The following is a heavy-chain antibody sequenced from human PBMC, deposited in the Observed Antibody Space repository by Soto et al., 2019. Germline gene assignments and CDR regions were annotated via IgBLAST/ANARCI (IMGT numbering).Heavy chain of an antibody. CDR1: GYTFTTYA. J-gene: IGHJ6*02. Sequence: ASVKVSCKAFGYTFTTYAMHWVRQAPGQRLEWMGWINAGNGNVKYSQKFQSRVIISRDTSASTAYMELSSLRSEDTAVYYCARDRDTAMVYYYYYGLDVWGQGTTVTVSS. CDR3: ARDRDTAMVYYYYYGLDV. CDR2: INAGNGNV. V-gene: IGHV1-3*01. D-gene: IGHD5-18*01.